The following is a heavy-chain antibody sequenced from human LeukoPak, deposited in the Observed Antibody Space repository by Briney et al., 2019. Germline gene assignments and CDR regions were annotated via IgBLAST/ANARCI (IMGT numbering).Heavy chain of an antibody. CDR2: INPSGGST. CDR3: ARNPGIAAAVTRVPWAS. D-gene: IGHD6-13*01. CDR1: GYTFTSYY. V-gene: IGHV1-46*01. Sequence: ASVNVSCKASGYTFTSYYMHWVRQAPGQGLEWMGIINPSGGSTSYAQKFQGRVTMTRDTSTSTVYMELSSLRSEDTAVYYCARNPGIAAAVTRVPWASWGRGPLATASS. J-gene: IGHJ5*02.